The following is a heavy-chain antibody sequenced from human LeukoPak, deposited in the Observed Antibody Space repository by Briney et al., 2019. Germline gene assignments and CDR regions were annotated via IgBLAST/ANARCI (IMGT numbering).Heavy chain of an antibody. CDR3: GRGDPAGGSLWFHWSRYGMAV. CDR1: GFSVSINY. J-gene: IGHJ6*02. Sequence: GGSLTLSCAASGFSVSINYMTWVRHAPGKGLEWVSVVYSGESTSYADSVKGRSTISRDNSKNTLYLQMNSLRAEDTAVYYCGRGDPAGGSLWFHWSRYGMAVWGQGTTATASS. D-gene: IGHD3-10*01. V-gene: IGHV3-66*01. CDR2: VYSGEST.